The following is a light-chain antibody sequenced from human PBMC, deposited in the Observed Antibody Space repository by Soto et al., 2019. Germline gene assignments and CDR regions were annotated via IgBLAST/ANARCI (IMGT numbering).Light chain of an antibody. Sequence: QSALTQPASVSGSPGQSITISCTGTTSDVGTYDYVSWYQHQPGKAPKVMIYEVSNRPSGVSDRFSGSKSGNTASLTISGLQAEVEADYYCSSYIGATTRVFGTGTKLTVL. J-gene: IGLJ1*01. CDR2: EVS. V-gene: IGLV2-14*01. CDR1: TSDVGTYDY. CDR3: SSYIGATTRV.